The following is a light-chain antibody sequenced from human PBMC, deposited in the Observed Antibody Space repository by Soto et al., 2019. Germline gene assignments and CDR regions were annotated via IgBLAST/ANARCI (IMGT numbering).Light chain of an antibody. V-gene: IGKV1-5*03. CDR1: QTISSW. J-gene: IGKJ4*01. CDR2: KAS. Sequence: DIQMTQSPSTLSGSVGDRVTITCRASQTISSWLAWYQQKPGKAPKLLIYKASTLKSGVPSRFSGSGSGTEFTLTIGSLQPEDFATYYCQQVNVYPSTFGGGTKVDI. CDR3: QQVNVYPST.